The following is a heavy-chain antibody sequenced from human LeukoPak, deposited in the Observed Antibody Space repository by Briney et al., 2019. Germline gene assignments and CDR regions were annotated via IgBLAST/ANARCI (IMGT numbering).Heavy chain of an antibody. Sequence: GGSLRLSCAASGFTFDDSGMSWVRQAPGKGLERVSGINWNGGSTGYADSVKGRFTISRDNAKNSLYLQMNSLRVEDTALYYCARNVTDCSSGSCYKMDYWGQGTLVTVSS. V-gene: IGHV3-20*04. D-gene: IGHD2-15*01. CDR3: ARNVTDCSSGSCYKMDY. J-gene: IGHJ4*02. CDR1: GFTFDDSG. CDR2: INWNGGST.